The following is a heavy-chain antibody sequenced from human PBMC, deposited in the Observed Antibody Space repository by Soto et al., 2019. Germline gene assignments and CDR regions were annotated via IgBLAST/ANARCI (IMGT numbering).Heavy chain of an antibody. CDR3: SRWVVTARSVNWFDP. CDR2: INHSGST. CDR1: GGSFSGHF. D-gene: IGHD2-21*02. V-gene: IGHV4-34*01. Sequence: QVQLQQWGAGLLKPSETLSLTCAVYGGSFSGHFCTWIRQPPGKGLEWIGEINHSGSTTYNPSLKGRVTMSVDTSKTQFSLRLTSVTAADAAVYYCSRWVVTARSVNWFDPWGQGTLVTVSS. J-gene: IGHJ5*02.